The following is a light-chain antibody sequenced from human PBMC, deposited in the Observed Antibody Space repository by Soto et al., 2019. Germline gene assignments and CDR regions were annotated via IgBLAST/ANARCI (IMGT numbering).Light chain of an antibody. CDR1: SGHSRYT. CDR3: QTGGTGFP. CDR2: VNSDGSH. V-gene: IGLV4-69*01. J-gene: IGLJ3*02. Sequence: QLVLTQSPSAAASLGPSVKLTCTLSSGHSRYTIAWHQQQPETGPRYLLTVNSDGSHPTGDVIPCRFSGSSSGAERFLTISDLHYEDEADYYCQTGGTGFPFGGGTKLTVL.